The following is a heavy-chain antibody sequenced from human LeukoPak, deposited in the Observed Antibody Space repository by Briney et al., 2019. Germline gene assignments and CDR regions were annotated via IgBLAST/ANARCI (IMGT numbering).Heavy chain of an antibody. J-gene: IGHJ6*02. CDR2: TWFDDSYQ. CDR3: ARETYSLADV. CDR1: GFSFSSHG. D-gene: IGHD4-11*01. V-gene: IGHV3-33*01. Sequence: PGGSLRLSCAASGFSFSSHGMHWVRQAPGKELEWVGVTWFDDSYQHHAGSVRGRFTISRDNSKNTVYLQMNSLRAEDTAVYYCARETYSLADVWGQGTTVIVSS.